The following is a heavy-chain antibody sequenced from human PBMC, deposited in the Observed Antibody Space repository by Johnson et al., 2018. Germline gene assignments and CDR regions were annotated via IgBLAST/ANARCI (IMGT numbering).Heavy chain of an antibody. CDR1: GGSISSSSYY. J-gene: IGHJ6*02. CDR2: IYYSGST. D-gene: IGHD2-15*01. CDR3: ARGYCSGGSCYLDYYYGMDV. V-gene: IGHV4-39*01. Sequence: QVQLQESGPGLVKPSETLSLTCTVSGGSISSSSYYWGWIRQPPGKGLEWIGSIYYSGSTYYNPSLKSRVTISVDTSKNQFSLKLSSVTAADTAGYYCARGYCSGGSCYLDYYYGMDVWGQGTTVTVSS.